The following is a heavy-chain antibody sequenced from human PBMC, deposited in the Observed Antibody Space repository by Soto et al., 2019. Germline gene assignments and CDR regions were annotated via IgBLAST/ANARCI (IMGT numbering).Heavy chain of an antibody. V-gene: IGHV3-74*01. CDR1: GFTFRGHW. CDR3: TRDSYLSLDY. CDR2: VNNDGSGT. D-gene: IGHD2-21*01. J-gene: IGHJ4*02. Sequence: GGSLRLSCAASGFTFRGHWMHWVRQAPGKGLVWVSHVNNDGSGTTYADSVKGRFTISRDNAENTIYLQMNSLRVEDTAVYYCTRDSYLSLDYWGQGALVTVSS.